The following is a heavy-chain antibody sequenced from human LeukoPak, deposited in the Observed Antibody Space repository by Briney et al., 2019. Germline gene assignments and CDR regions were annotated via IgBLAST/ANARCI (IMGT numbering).Heavy chain of an antibody. CDR2: IIPIFGTA. J-gene: IGHJ1*01. Sequence: ASVKVSCKASGGTFSSYAISWVRQAPGQGLEWMGGIIPIFGTANYAQKFQGRVTITADESTSTAHMELSSLRSEDTAVYYCARDYCTNGVCYPQWGQGTLVTVSS. D-gene: IGHD2-8*01. CDR1: GGTFSSYA. V-gene: IGHV1-69*01. CDR3: ARDYCTNGVCYPQ.